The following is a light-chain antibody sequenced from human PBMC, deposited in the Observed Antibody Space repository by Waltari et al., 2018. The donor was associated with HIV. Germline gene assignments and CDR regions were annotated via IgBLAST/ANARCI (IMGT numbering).Light chain of an antibody. CDR2: EGS. Sequence: QSALTQPASVSGSPGQSITISCTGTSSDVGSYNLGSWYQQHPGKAPKLMIYEGSKRPSGVSNRFSGSKSGNTASLTISGLQAEDEADYYCCSYAGSSTLEVFGGGTKLTVL. CDR1: SSDVGSYNL. CDR3: CSYAGSSTLEV. V-gene: IGLV2-23*01. J-gene: IGLJ2*01.